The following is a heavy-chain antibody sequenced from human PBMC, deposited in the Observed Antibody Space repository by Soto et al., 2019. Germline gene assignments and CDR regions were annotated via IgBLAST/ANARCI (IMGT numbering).Heavy chain of an antibody. V-gene: IGHV3-23*01. CDR2: ISGGAGST. J-gene: IGHJ6*03. Sequence: EVQLLESGGGLVQPGGSLRLSCAASGFTFSNFAMSWVRQAPGKGLEWVSAISGGAGSTYYADSVKGRFTISRDNSKKTLYLQMNSLRAEDTAVYYCATSTVTTLDYYYYMDVWGKGTTVTGSS. CDR3: ATSTVTTLDYYYYMDV. D-gene: IGHD4-4*01. CDR1: GFTFSNFA.